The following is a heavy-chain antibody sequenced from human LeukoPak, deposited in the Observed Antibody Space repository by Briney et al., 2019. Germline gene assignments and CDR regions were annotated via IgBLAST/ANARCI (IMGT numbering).Heavy chain of an antibody. J-gene: IGHJ4*02. CDR2: LSGSGGGT. CDR1: GITLSNYG. CDR3: ATRGVVIRVILVGFHKEAYYFDS. V-gene: IGHV3-23*01. D-gene: IGHD3-10*01. Sequence: GGSLRLSCAVSGITLSNYGMSWVRQAPGKGLEWVAGLSGSGGGTNYADSVKGRFTISRDNAKNTLYLQMNSLGAEDTAVYFCATRGVVIRVILVGFHKEAYYFDSWGQGALVTVSS.